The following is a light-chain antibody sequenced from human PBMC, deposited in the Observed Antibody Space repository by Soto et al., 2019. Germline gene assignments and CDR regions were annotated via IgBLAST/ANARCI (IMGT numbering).Light chain of an antibody. Sequence: QLVLTQPASVSGSPGQSITISCTGASSDVGSYNLVSWYQQHPGKVPKLMISEVNKRPSGVSDRFSGSKSGNTASLTISRLQADDEADYYCCSFANNHYVFGGGTKVTVL. CDR2: EVN. CDR1: SSDVGSYNL. J-gene: IGLJ1*01. CDR3: CSFANNHYV. V-gene: IGLV2-23*02.